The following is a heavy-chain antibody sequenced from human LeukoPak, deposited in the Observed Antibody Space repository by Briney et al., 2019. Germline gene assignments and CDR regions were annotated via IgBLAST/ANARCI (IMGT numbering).Heavy chain of an antibody. Sequence: PGESLKISCKGSGYSFTTYWIGWVRQMPGKGLEWMGIIYPDDSDARYSPSFQGQVTISADKSISTAFLQWSSLKASDTAMYYCARQAYSGSSSHVDYWGQGTLVTVFS. CDR3: ARQAYSGSSSHVDY. CDR2: IYPDDSDA. J-gene: IGHJ4*02. D-gene: IGHD1-26*01. CDR1: GYSFTTYW. V-gene: IGHV5-51*01.